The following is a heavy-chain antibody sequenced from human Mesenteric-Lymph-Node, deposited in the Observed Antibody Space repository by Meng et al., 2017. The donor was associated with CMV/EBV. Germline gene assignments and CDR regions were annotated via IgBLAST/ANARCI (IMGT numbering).Heavy chain of an antibody. V-gene: IGHV1-24*01. Sequence: ASVKVSCKVSGYTLTDFSMHWVRQAPGKGLEWMGGFDPEDGETIYAQKFQGRVTMTEDTSTDTAYMELSSLRSEDTAVYYCTTGVGDFQHWGQGTLVTVSS. CDR1: GYTLTDFS. D-gene: IGHD1-26*01. CDR2: FDPEDGET. J-gene: IGHJ1*01. CDR3: TTGVGDFQH.